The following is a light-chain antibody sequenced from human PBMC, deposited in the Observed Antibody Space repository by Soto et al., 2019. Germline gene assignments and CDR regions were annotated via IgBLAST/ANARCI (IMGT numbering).Light chain of an antibody. CDR3: CSYAGSPRYV. CDR2: DVS. CDR1: NSDVGGYNY. J-gene: IGLJ1*01. Sequence: QSVLTKPRSVSGSPGQSVTISCTGTNSDVGGYNYVSWYQQHPGKAPKVMIYDVSARPSGVPDRFSGSKSGNTASLTISGLQAEDEADYYCCSYAGSPRYVFGTGTKVTVL. V-gene: IGLV2-11*01.